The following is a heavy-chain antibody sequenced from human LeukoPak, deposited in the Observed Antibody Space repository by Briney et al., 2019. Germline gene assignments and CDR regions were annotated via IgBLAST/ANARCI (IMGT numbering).Heavy chain of an antibody. CDR2: IYYSGST. CDR1: GGSISSYY. Sequence: SETLSLTCTVSGGSISSYYWSWIRQPPGKGLEWVGYIYYSGSTNYNPSLKSRVTISVDTSKDQFSLKLSSVTAADTAVYYCARGVGWLGSIYSDYWGQGTLVTVSS. J-gene: IGHJ4*02. D-gene: IGHD3-10*01. V-gene: IGHV4-59*01. CDR3: ARGVGWLGSIYSDY.